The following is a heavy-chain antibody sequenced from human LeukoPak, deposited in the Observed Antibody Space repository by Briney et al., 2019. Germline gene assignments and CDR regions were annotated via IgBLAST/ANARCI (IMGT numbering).Heavy chain of an antibody. V-gene: IGHV3-11*04. CDR1: GFTFSDYY. CDR2: ISSSGSTI. Sequence: GGSLRLSCAASGFTFSDYYMSWIRQASGKGLEWVSYISSSGSTIYYADSVKGRFTISRDNAKNSLYLQMNSLRAEDTAVYYCARDYYDSSGYYYFDYWGQGTLATVSS. J-gene: IGHJ4*02. D-gene: IGHD3-22*01. CDR3: ARDYYDSSGYYYFDY.